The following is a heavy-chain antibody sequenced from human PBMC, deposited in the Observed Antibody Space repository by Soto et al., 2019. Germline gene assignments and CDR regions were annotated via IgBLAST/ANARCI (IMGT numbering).Heavy chain of an antibody. Sequence: SETLSLTCSVSGGSISGHYWTWIRQSPGKGLEWIGYIXYXGXXXYXXSLKSRVTISVDTSKNQFSLKMSSVAAADTAVYYCARVGSSGWSPDYWGRGTLVTVSS. CDR1: GGSISGHY. CDR2: IXYXGXX. V-gene: IGHV4-59*11. CDR3: ARVGSSGWSPDY. J-gene: IGHJ4*02. D-gene: IGHD6-19*01.